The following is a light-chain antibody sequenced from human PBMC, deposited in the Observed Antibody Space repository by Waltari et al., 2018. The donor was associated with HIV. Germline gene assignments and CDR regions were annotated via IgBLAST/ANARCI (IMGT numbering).Light chain of an antibody. Sequence: QTVVTQEPSFSVSPGGPVTLTCGLNSGSVSTTSFPSCYQQTPGQTPRARIYRTNIRSAGVPDRFSGSILGNKAALTITGAQADDESDYYCLLNMGSGAWVFGGGTKLTVL. CDR1: SGSVSTTSF. CDR3: LLNMGSGAWV. V-gene: IGLV8-61*01. CDR2: RTN. J-gene: IGLJ3*02.